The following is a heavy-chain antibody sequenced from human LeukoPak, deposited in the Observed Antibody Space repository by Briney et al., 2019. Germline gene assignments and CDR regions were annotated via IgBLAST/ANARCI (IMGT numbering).Heavy chain of an antibody. Sequence: GGSLRLSCAASGFTFDDYAMHWVGQAPGKGLEGVSGISWNSGSIGYAAAVKGRFTISRDNAKNSLYLQMSSLRAEDTAVYYCAKTYSELWGSYPFDYWGQGTLVTVSS. CDR3: AKTYSELWGSYPFDY. V-gene: IGHV3-9*01. D-gene: IGHD3-16*01. CDR1: GFTFDDYA. CDR2: ISWNSGSI. J-gene: IGHJ4*02.